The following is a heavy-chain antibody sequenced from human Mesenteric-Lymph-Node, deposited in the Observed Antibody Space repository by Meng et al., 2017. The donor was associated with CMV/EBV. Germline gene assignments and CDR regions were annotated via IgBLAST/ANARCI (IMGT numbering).Heavy chain of an antibody. CDR2: IRSKAYGGTT. Sequence: GESLKISCTASGFTFGDYAMSWVRQAPGKGLEWVGFIRSKAYGGTTEYDASVKGRFTISRDDSKSIAYLQMNSLKTEDTAVYYCTRVNIYDFWSGYLPDAFDIWGQGTMVTVSS. J-gene: IGHJ3*02. CDR1: GFTFGDYA. CDR3: TRVNIYDFWSGYLPDAFDI. D-gene: IGHD3-3*01. V-gene: IGHV3-49*04.